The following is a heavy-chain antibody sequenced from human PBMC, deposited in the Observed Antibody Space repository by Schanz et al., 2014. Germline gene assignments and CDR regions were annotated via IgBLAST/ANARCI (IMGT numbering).Heavy chain of an antibody. V-gene: IGHV3-72*01. CDR3: ARHSAASHDSAFDF. D-gene: IGHD1-26*01. J-gene: IGHJ3*01. CDR2: IRKKVDSDRT. CDR1: RLNFGNYW. Sequence: VQLVESGGGLVKPGGSLRLSCATSRLNFGNYWMSWVRQAPGKGLEWVGRIRKKVDSDRTECAAAAKGRCTFSREDSXXTIFPPMNSPTSDDTTVYYCARHSAASHDSAFDFWGQGTTVIVS.